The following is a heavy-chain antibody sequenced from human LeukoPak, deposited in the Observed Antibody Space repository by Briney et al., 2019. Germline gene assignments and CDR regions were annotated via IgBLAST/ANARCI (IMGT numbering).Heavy chain of an antibody. CDR1: GGSISSGSYY. CDR2: IYTSGST. J-gene: IGHJ6*02. CDR3: ARDRQVNYYYYGMDV. V-gene: IGHV4-61*02. D-gene: IGHD3-10*01. Sequence: SQTLSLTCTVSGGSISSGSYYWSWIRQPAGKGLEWIGRIYTSGSTNYNPSLKSRVTISVDTSKNRFSLKLSSVTAADTAVYYCARDRQVNYYYYGMDVWGQGTTVTVSS.